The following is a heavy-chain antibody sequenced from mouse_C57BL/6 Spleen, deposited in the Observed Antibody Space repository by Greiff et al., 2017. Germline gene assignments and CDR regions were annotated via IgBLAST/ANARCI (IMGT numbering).Heavy chain of an antibody. CDR3: ARQDTTVLAYGY. CDR1: GYSFTDYN. D-gene: IGHD1-1*01. J-gene: IGHJ2*01. CDR2: INPNYVTT. Sequence: VQLQQSGPELVKPGASVKISCKASGYSFTDYNMNWVKQRHGKGLEWIGVINPNYVTTSYNQKFKGKATLTVDQSSSTAYMQLNSLTSEDSAVYYCARQDTTVLAYGYWGPGSTLSVSS. V-gene: IGHV1-39*01.